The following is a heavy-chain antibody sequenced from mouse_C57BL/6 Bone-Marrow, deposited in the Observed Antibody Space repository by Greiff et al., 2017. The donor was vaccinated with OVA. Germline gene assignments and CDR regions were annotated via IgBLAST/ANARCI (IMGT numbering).Heavy chain of an antibody. CDR3: ARDGAYYYSNHGGFAY. CDR2: IDPSDSET. D-gene: IGHD2-5*01. CDR1: GYTFTSYW. V-gene: IGHV1-52*01. Sequence: QVQLQQPGAELVRPGSSVKLSCKASGYTFTSYWMHWVKQRPIQGLEWIGNIDPSDSETHYNQKFKDKATLTVDKSSSTAYMQLSSLTSEDSAVYYCARDGAYYYSNHGGFAYWGQGTLVTVSA. J-gene: IGHJ3*01.